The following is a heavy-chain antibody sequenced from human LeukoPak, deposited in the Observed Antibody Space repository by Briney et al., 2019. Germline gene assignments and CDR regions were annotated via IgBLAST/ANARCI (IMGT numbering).Heavy chain of an antibody. CDR3: AKGGGYYYYYMDV. CDR2: ISGSGGRT. J-gene: IGHJ6*03. CDR1: GFTFSSYA. D-gene: IGHD3-16*01. Sequence: GGSLRLSCAASGFTFSSYAMSWVRQAPGKGLEWVSVISGSGGRTYYEDSVKGRFTISRDNSKNSLYLQMNSLRAEDTAVYYCAKGGGYYYYYMDVWGKGTTVTVSS. V-gene: IGHV3-23*01.